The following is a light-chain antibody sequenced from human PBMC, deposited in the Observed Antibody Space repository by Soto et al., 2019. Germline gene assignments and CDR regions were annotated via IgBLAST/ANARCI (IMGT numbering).Light chain of an antibody. CDR3: ATWDDRLNGV. CDR1: SSDIGSNS. J-gene: IGLJ3*02. CDR2: TNN. Sequence: QSVLTQPPSVSGTPGQTVTISCSGSSSDIGSNSVNWYQHLPGTAPRVVIYTNNQRPSGVPDRFSGSKSGTSASLAISGLRSEDEADYYCATWDDRLNGVFGGGTKVTVL. V-gene: IGLV1-44*01.